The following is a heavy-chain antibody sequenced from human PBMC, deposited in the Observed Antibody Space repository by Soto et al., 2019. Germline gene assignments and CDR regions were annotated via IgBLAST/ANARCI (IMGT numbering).Heavy chain of an antibody. V-gene: IGHV1-69*15. J-gene: IGHJ4*02. Sequence: QVQLVQAGAEVKRPESSVHFSCQAPGCTFSTYAISWVRQAPGQGLEWMGRIIPMFGKANYAHRFQDRVTITADESTNTVYMELSSLRSEDTAVYFCASGIQLWLRRINNGYSGWGQGTLVTVSS. CDR2: IIPMFGKA. CDR1: GCTFSTYA. CDR3: ASGIQLWLRRINNGYSG. D-gene: IGHD5-18*01.